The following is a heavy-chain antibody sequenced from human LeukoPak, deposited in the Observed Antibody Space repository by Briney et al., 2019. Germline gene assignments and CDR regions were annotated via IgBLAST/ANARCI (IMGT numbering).Heavy chain of an antibody. Sequence: PSETLSLTCAVYGGSFSGYYWGWIRQPPGKGLDLIGFISYSGNTYYKSSLRSRVTVSVDTSKNQFSLRLSSVTAADTAVYYCATRGYTYGHGWFDPWGQGTLVTVSS. J-gene: IGHJ5*02. CDR2: ISYSGNT. D-gene: IGHD5-18*01. V-gene: IGHV4-59*04. CDR3: ATRGYTYGHGWFDP. CDR1: GGSFSGYY.